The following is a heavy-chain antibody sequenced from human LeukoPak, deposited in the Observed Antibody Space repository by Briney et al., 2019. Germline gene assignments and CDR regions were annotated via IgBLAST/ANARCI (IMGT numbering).Heavy chain of an antibody. CDR2: TYYRSKWYY. D-gene: IGHD1-26*01. V-gene: IGHV6-1*01. Sequence: SQTLSLTCVISGDSVSSNSAAWNWIRQSPSRGLEWLGRTYYRSKWYYHYAVSMKSRITVNPDTSKNQFSLQLNSVTPEETAVYYCARTRDLGPDYWGQGTLVTVSS. CDR1: GDSVSSNSAA. J-gene: IGHJ4*02. CDR3: ARTRDLGPDY.